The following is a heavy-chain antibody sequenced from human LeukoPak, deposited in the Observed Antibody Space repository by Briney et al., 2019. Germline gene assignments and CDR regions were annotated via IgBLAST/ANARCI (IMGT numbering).Heavy chain of an antibody. Sequence: GGSLRLSCAASGFIFSSYAMSWVRQAPVKGLEWVSTIRGGGSFTYYADSMKGRFTISRDNSMNTLYLQMNSLRAEDTAVYYCAKLLDSGSYYKYDYWGQGILVTVSS. CDR3: AKLLDSGSYYKYDY. D-gene: IGHD3-10*01. V-gene: IGHV3-23*01. CDR2: IRGGGSFT. CDR1: GFIFSSYA. J-gene: IGHJ4*02.